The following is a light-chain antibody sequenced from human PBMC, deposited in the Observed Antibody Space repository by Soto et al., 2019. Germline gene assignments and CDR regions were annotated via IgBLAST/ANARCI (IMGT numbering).Light chain of an antibody. CDR3: QQYNSYPWT. V-gene: IGKV1-5*03. CDR2: KAS. Sequence: DIQMTQSPSTLSASVGDRVTITCRASQSISSWLAWYQQKPGKAPKLLIYKASSLESGDPSRFSGSGSGTEFTLTISSLRPDDFATYYCQQYNSYPWTFGQGTKVEIK. CDR1: QSISSW. J-gene: IGKJ1*01.